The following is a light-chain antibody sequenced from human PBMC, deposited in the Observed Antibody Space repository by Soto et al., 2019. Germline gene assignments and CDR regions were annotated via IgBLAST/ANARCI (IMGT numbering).Light chain of an antibody. CDR3: QQYNSYQIT. V-gene: IGKV3-20*01. J-gene: IGKJ5*01. CDR1: QSVSSNY. Sequence: EIVLTQSPATLSLSPGERATLSCRASQSVSSNYLAWYQHKPGQAPRLLIYDASTRATGIPDRFSGSGSGTDFTLTISSLQPDDFATYYCQQYNSYQITIGQGTRL. CDR2: DAS.